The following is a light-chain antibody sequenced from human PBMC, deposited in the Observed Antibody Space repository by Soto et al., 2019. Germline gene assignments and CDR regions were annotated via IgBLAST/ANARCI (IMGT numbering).Light chain of an antibody. CDR1: QAIDSW. V-gene: IGKV1D-16*01. Sequence: DIQMTQSPSSVSASVGDRVTITCRASQAIDSWLAWYQQKPGEAPKLLIFTGSLLHSGVPPRFSGSGSGTDFTLTISSLQPDDFATYYCPQYNSYRTVGQGTKVDI. J-gene: IGKJ1*01. CDR3: PQYNSYRT. CDR2: TGS.